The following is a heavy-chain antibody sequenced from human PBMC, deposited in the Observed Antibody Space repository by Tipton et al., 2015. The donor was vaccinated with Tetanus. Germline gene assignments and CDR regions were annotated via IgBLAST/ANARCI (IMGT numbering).Heavy chain of an antibody. D-gene: IGHD1-7*01. CDR2: IYYSGSA. Sequence: TLSLTCTVSGGSVNDGRFYWTWIRQPPGKALGWVANIYYSGSATYNPSVASRPTVSIDMSKNQFSLRLTSATAADTAVYYCARDRITGPTVRYYAIDVWGQGTTVSVSS. CDR1: GGSVNDGRFY. V-gene: IGHV4-61*01. CDR3: ARDRITGPTVRYYAIDV. J-gene: IGHJ6*01.